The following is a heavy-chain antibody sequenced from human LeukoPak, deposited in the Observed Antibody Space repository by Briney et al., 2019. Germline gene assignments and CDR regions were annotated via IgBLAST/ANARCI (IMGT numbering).Heavy chain of an antibody. V-gene: IGHV1-46*01. CDR1: GYTLTSYY. D-gene: IGHD3-3*01. CDR3: ARDLGRFLEWSSLKLPDAFDI. J-gene: IGHJ3*02. CDR2: INPSGGST. Sequence: ASVKVSCKASGYTLTSYYMHWVRQAPGQGLEWMGIINPSGGSTSYAQKFQGRVTMTRDTSTSTVYMELSSLRSEDTAVYYCARDLGRFLEWSSLKLPDAFDIWGQGTMVTVSS.